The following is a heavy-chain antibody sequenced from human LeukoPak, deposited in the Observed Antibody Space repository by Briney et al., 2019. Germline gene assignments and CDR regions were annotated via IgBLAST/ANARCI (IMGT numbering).Heavy chain of an antibody. J-gene: IGHJ4*02. D-gene: IGHD5-24*01. CDR3: AKEGRSLQTY. Sequence: GGSLRLSCAASGFMFSSNWMSWVRLAPGKGLEWVANIKEDGTETYYVDSVKGRFTISRDNAKNSLYLQMNSLRVEDTAVYYCAKEGRSLQTYWGQGTLVTVSS. CDR1: GFMFSSNW. CDR2: IKEDGTET. V-gene: IGHV3-7*03.